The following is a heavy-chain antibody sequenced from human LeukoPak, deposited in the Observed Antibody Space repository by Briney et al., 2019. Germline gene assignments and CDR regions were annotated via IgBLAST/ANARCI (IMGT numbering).Heavy chain of an antibody. CDR3: AREAAVARHYYYGMDV. V-gene: IGHV4-59*01. Sequence: SETLSLTCTVSGGSISSYYWSWIRQPPGKGLEWIGYIYYSGSTNYNPSLKSRVTISVDTSKSQFSLKLSSVTAADTAVYYCAREAAVARHYYYGMDVWGQGTTVTVSS. CDR2: IYYSGST. D-gene: IGHD6-13*01. CDR1: GGSISSYY. J-gene: IGHJ6*02.